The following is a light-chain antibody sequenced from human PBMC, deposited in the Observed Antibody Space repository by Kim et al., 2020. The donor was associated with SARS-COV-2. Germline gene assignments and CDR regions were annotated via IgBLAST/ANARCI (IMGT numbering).Light chain of an antibody. CDR2: GAS. V-gene: IGKV3-20*01. J-gene: IGKJ1*01. Sequence: PGERATHACRASQSVSSNSLAWYQQKPGQAPRLLIYGASSRATGIPDRFSGSGSGTDFTLTITRLEPEDFAVYYCQQYSSSPATFGQGTKVDIK. CDR3: QQYSSSPAT. CDR1: QSVSSNS.